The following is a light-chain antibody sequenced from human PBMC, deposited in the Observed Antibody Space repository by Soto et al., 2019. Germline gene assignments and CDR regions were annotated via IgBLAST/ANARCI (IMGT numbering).Light chain of an antibody. V-gene: IGKV3-11*01. CDR2: DAS. CDR3: QQRTNWPLT. CDR1: RRVTTF. Sequence: EIVLTQSPAILSLSPGEGDTLSCRASRRVTTFLGWYQQKHGQAPRLLLYDASKRATGVPTRFSGSGSGTDFTLTISSLEPEDFAVYYCQQRTNWPLTFGGGTKVERK. J-gene: IGKJ4*01.